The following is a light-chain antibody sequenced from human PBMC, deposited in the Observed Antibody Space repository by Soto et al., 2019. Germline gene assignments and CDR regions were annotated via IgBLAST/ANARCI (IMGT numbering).Light chain of an antibody. CDR2: DVS. J-gene: IGLJ2*01. Sequence: QPASVSGSPGQSITISCTGTSSDVGGYKYVSWYQQHPGKAPKLMIYDVSNRPSGVSNRFSGSKSGNTASLTISGLQAEDEADYYCSLYTSSSTVVFGGGTKLTVL. CDR3: SLYTSSSTVV. CDR1: SSDVGGYKY. V-gene: IGLV2-14*01.